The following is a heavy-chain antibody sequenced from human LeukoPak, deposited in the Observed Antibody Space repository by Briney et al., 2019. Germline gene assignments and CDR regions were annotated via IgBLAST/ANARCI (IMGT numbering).Heavy chain of an antibody. D-gene: IGHD2-15*01. CDR3: ARGRGTSGSNRDFYYYYYMDV. Sequence: GPSVRLSCKASGYIFTDYAIHWLRQAPGQRPEWMGWMNAGNGNTKYSQKFQGRITLIRDTSAATAYMELSSLRHDDLAVYYCARGRGTSGSNRDFYYYYYMDVWGKGTTVTVSS. CDR2: MNAGNGNT. CDR1: GYIFTDYA. V-gene: IGHV1-3*01. J-gene: IGHJ6*03.